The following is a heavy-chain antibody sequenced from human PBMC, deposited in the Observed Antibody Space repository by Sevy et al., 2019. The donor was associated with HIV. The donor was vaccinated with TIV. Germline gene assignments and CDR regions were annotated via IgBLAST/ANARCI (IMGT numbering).Heavy chain of an antibody. V-gene: IGHV1-24*01. J-gene: IGHJ4*02. CDR1: GYTLTKLA. Sequence: ASVKVSCKVSGYTLTKLAMHWVRQAPGKGLEWMGTFDPEEGETIYAQKFQGRVTMTGDTSIDTAYMELSSLRSEDTAVFYCAITKDYYDNSGSPFDYWGRGTLVTVSS. CDR2: FDPEEGET. D-gene: IGHD3-22*01. CDR3: AITKDYYDNSGSPFDY.